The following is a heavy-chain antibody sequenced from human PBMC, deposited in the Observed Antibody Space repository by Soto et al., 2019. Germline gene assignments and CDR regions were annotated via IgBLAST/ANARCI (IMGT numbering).Heavy chain of an antibody. Sequence: SQTLSLTCAISGDSVSGNSAAWNWIRQSPSRGLEWLGRTYYRSRWYNDYAVSVKSRITVTPDTSKNQFSLHLNSVTPEDTAVYSCALGVGDYVSSDSYLDNWGQGARVTVSS. V-gene: IGHV6-1*01. CDR2: TYYRSRWYN. CDR1: GDSVSGNSAA. J-gene: IGHJ4*02. CDR3: ALGVGDYVSSDSYLDN. D-gene: IGHD3-10*01.